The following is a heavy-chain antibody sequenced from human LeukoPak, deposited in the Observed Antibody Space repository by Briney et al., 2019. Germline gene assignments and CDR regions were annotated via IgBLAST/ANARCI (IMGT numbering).Heavy chain of an antibody. Sequence: PSETLSLTCTVSGGSISSYYWSWIRQPPGKGLEWIGYIYYSGSTNYNPSLKSRVTISVDTSKNQFSLKLSSVTAADTAVYYCAKYLESSGYYGNWYFDLWGRGTLVTVSS. CDR2: IYYSGST. CDR3: AKYLESSGYYGNWYFDL. J-gene: IGHJ2*01. D-gene: IGHD6-19*01. CDR1: GGSISSYY. V-gene: IGHV4-59*01.